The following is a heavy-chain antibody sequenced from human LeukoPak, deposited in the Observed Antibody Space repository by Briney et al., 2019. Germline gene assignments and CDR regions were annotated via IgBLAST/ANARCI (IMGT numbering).Heavy chain of an antibody. Sequence: GGSLRLSCAASGFTFSSYAMGWVRQAPGKGLEWVSAISGSGGSTYYADSVKGRFTISRDNSKNTLYLQMNSLRAEDTAVYYCAKPKGGSYWGDAFDIWGQGTMVTVSS. J-gene: IGHJ3*02. D-gene: IGHD1-26*01. V-gene: IGHV3-23*01. CDR1: GFTFSSYA. CDR3: AKPKGGSYWGDAFDI. CDR2: ISGSGGST.